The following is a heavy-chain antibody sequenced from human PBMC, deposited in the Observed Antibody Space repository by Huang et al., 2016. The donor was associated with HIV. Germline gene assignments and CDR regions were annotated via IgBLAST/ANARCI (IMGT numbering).Heavy chain of an antibody. CDR1: GASISSGSYY. CDR3: ATWPPGSQMRAFDI. Sequence: QVQLQESGPGLVKPSQTLSLTCTVSGASISSGSYYWTWIRQPAGKGLEWIGHIYTGGSTNYNPALNSRVTISIDTSKNHFSLRLNSVTAADTAVYYCATWPPGSQMRAFDIWGPGTMITVSS. V-gene: IGHV4-61*09. CDR2: IYTGGST. D-gene: IGHD2-15*01. J-gene: IGHJ3*02.